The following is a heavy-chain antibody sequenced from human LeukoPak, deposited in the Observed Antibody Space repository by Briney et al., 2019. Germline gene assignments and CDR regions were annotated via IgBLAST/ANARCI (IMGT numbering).Heavy chain of an antibody. CDR1: GFTFSSYW. CDR3: ARDWYDNSDAFDI. V-gene: IGHV3-23*01. D-gene: IGHD3-9*01. CDR2: ISGSGGNT. J-gene: IGHJ3*02. Sequence: PGGSLRLSCAASGFTFSSYWMSWVRQAPGKGLEWVSGISGSGGNTYYADSVKGRFIISRDNSKNTLYLQMNSLRAEDTAVYYCARDWYDNSDAFDIWGQGTMVTVSS.